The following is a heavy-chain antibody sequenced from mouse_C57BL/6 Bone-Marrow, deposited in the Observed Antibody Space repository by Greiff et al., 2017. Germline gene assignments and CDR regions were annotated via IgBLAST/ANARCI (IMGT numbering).Heavy chain of an antibody. V-gene: IGHV1-81*01. Sequence: QVQLQQSGAELARPGASVKLSCKASGYTFTSYGISWVKQRTGQGLEWIGEIYPRSGNTYYNEKFKGKATLTADKSSSTAYMQLSSLTSEDSAVYYCASSYYYGSSYTFSWFAYWGQGTLVTVSA. J-gene: IGHJ3*01. CDR3: ASSYYYGSSYTFSWFAY. CDR1: GYTFTSYG. D-gene: IGHD1-1*01. CDR2: IYPRSGNT.